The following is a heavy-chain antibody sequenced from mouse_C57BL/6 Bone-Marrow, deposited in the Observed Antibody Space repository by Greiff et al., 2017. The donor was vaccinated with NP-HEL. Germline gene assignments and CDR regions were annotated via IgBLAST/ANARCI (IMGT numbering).Heavy chain of an antibody. Sequence: EVHLVESGPGLVKPSQSLSLTCSVTGYSITSGYYWNWIRQFPGNKLEWMGYISYDGSNNYNPSLKKRISITRDTSKNQFCLKLNSVTTEDTATYYCASLAYWGQGTLVTVSA. CDR3: ASLAY. V-gene: IGHV3-6*01. CDR2: ISYDGSN. J-gene: IGHJ3*01. CDR1: GYSITSGYY.